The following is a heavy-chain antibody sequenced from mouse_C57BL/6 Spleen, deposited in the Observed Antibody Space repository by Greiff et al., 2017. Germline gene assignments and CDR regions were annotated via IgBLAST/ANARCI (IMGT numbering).Heavy chain of an antibody. D-gene: IGHD2-2*01. Sequence: VQLQQSGAELVRPGTSVKMSCKASGYTFPNYWIGWAKQRPGHGLEWIGDIYPGGGYTNYNEKFKGKATLTAYKSSSTAYMQFSSLTSADSAIYYCARDYGYDEGGYAMDYWGQGTSVTVSS. CDR1: GYTFPNYW. V-gene: IGHV1-63*01. CDR2: IYPGGGYT. J-gene: IGHJ4*01. CDR3: ARDYGYDEGGYAMDY.